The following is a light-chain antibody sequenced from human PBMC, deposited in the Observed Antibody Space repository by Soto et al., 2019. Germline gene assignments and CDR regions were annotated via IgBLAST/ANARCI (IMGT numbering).Light chain of an antibody. CDR2: KAS. Sequence: DIQMTQSPSAMSASVGDRVTIPSRASQDISNFLVWYQQKPGKAPKLLIYKASTSENGVPPRLSGSGSGTDFTLTIRNLQPEDYATYYCQQYKYYSTFGRGTKVDIK. J-gene: IGKJ1*01. CDR3: QQYKYYST. CDR1: QDISNF. V-gene: IGKV1-5*03.